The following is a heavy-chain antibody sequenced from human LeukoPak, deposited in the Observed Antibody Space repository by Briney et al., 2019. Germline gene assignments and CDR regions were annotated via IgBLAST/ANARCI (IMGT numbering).Heavy chain of an antibody. CDR3: ARGVVVVTASNYCYYMDV. Sequence: SQTLSLTCAISGDSVSSNSAAWNWIRQSPSRGLEWLGRTYYRSKWYNDYAVSVKSRITINPDTSKNQFSLQLNSVTAADTAVYYCARGVVVVTASNYCYYMDVWGKGTTVTVSS. V-gene: IGHV6-1*01. J-gene: IGHJ6*03. D-gene: IGHD2-21*02. CDR2: TYYRSKWYN. CDR1: GDSVSSNSAA.